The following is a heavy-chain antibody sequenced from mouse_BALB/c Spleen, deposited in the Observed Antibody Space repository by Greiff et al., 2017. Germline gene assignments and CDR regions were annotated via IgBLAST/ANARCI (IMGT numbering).Heavy chain of an antibody. CDR2: ISSGGSYT. J-gene: IGHJ2*01. Sequence: VKLVESGGDLVKPGGSLKLSCAASGFTFSSYGMSWVRQTPDKRLEWVATISSGGSYTYYPDSVKGRFTISRDNAKNTLYLQMSSLKSEDTAMYYCARHYDYDENFDYWGQGTTLTVSS. CDR3: ARHYDYDENFDY. CDR1: GFTFSSYG. V-gene: IGHV5-6*02. D-gene: IGHD2-4*01.